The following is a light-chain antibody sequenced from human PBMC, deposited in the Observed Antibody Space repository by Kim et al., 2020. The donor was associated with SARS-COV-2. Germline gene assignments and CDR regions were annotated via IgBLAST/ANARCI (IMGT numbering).Light chain of an antibody. J-gene: IGLJ2*01. CDR3: SSRYRSGNLVL. CDR2: SKN. CDR1: RLRTYY. Sequence: ALGQTFRSTCKGDRLRTYYANWYQQKPGQAPLLVMYSKNIRPSVILDRFSGSSTRNTASLTITGGQAEDEADYYWSSRYRSGNLVLFGGGTQLTVL. V-gene: IGLV3-19*01.